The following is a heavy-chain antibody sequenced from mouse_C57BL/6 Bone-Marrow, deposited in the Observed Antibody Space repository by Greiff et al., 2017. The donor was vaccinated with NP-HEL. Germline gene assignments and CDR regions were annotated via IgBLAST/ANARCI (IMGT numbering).Heavy chain of an antibody. J-gene: IGHJ4*01. CDR2: INPYNGGT. V-gene: IGHV1-19*01. D-gene: IGHD2-2*01. CDR3: TRRGFYGYDGYAMDY. CDR1: GYTFTDYY. Sequence: VQLQQSGPVLVKPGASVKMSCKASGYTFTDYYMNWVKQSHGKSLEWIGVINPYNGGTSYKQKFKGKATLTVDKSSITAYMELNSLTSEDSAVYYCTRRGFYGYDGYAMDYWGQGTSVTVSS.